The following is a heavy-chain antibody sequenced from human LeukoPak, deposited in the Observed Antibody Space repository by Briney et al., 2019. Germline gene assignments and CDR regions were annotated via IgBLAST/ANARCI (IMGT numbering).Heavy chain of an antibody. CDR3: ARDIVTAGHLAFDY. J-gene: IGHJ4*02. V-gene: IGHV3-11*06. D-gene: IGHD6-13*01. Sequence: PGGSLRLSCAASGFIFSDYFMSWIRQAPGKGLEWVSHISGSSTYTNSADSVKGRFIISRDNAKGSLYLQMNSLRAEDTAVYYCARDIVTAGHLAFDYWGQGILVTVSS. CDR1: GFIFSDYF. CDR2: ISGSSTYT.